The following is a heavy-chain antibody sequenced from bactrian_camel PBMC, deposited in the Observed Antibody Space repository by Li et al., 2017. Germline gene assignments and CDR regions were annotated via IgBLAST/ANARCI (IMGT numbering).Heavy chain of an antibody. CDR1: ASTDSGSTYISGTYC. CDR2: IAPATGTS. CDR3: AADTLPARVLITTPWHSGY. Sequence: HVQLVESGGGSVQAGGSLRLSCAASASTDSGSTYISGTYCLGWFRQVPGKEREGVAAIAPATGTSYYADSVKGRFTISHNNNNNTLYLQMNSLKPEDTAMYYCAADTLPARVLITTPWHSGYWGQGTQVTVS. D-gene: IGHD4*01. V-gene: IGHV3S1*01. J-gene: IGHJ6*01.